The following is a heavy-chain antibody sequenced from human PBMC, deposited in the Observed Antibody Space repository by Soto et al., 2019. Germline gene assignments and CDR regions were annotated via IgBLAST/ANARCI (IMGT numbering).Heavy chain of an antibody. D-gene: IGHD3-3*01. CDR2: ISASGGST. CDR1: GFTFSSYA. V-gene: IGHV3-23*01. Sequence: EVQLLESGGGLVQPGGSLRLSCAASGFTFSSYAMSWVRQAPGKGLEWVSAISASGGSTYSAYSVTGRFTFSRDNSKNALYLQMNSLRAEDTAVYYCAKTIFGVVSDAFDIWGQGTMVTVS. J-gene: IGHJ3*02. CDR3: AKTIFGVVSDAFDI.